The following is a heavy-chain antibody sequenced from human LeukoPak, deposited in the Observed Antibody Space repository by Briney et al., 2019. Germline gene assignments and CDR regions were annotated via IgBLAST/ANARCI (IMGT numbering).Heavy chain of an antibody. J-gene: IGHJ6*03. V-gene: IGHV1-8*01. CDR2: MNPNSGNT. D-gene: IGHD6-19*01. Sequence: ASVNVSCKASGYTFTSYDINWVRQATGQGLEWMGWMNPNSGNTGYAQKFQGRVTMTRNTSISTAYMELSSLRSEDTAVYYCARGLLQWLVYYYYYMDVWGKGTTVNVSS. CDR1: GYTFTSYD. CDR3: ARGLLQWLVYYYYYMDV.